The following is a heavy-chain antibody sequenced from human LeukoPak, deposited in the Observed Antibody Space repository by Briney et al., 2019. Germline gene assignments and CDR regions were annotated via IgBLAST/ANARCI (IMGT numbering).Heavy chain of an antibody. CDR2: INAGNGNT. Sequence: ASVKVSCKASGYTFTSYAMHWVRQAPGQRLEWMGWINAGNGNTKYSQEFQGRVTITRDTSASTAYMELSSLRSEDTAVYYCARGGVIAARPIFWFDPWGQGTLVTVSS. CDR3: ARGGVIAARPIFWFDP. J-gene: IGHJ5*02. V-gene: IGHV1-3*03. CDR1: GYTFTSYA. D-gene: IGHD6-6*01.